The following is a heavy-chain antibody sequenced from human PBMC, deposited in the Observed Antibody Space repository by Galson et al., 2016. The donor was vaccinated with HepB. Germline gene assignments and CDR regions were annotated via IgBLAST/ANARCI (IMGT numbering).Heavy chain of an antibody. CDR3: ARVRYYGSVNYPPSIDF. D-gene: IGHD3-10*01. Sequence: SLRLSCAASGFIFDDFGMGWFRQAPGQGLEWVAGINWNGDTTGYAGYLKGRFTVSRDNAKNSLYLQMNSLRAEGSALYYCARVRYYGSVNYPPSIDFWGQGTLVTVSS. CDR2: INWNGDTT. V-gene: IGHV3-20*04. J-gene: IGHJ4*02. CDR1: GFIFDDFG.